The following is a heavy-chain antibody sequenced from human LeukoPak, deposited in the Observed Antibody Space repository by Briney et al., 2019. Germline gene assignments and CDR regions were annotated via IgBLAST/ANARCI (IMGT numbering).Heavy chain of an antibody. CDR2: INQDGTMK. Sequence: GGSLRLSCAASGFTFGSDWMNWVRQAPGKGLEWVTNINQDGTMKYYVDSVKGRFTISRDNPKNSLYLQVNSLRAEDTAVYYCARDPDQIEGANFHYWGQGILVTVSS. CDR1: GFTFGSDW. D-gene: IGHD1-26*01. J-gene: IGHJ4*02. V-gene: IGHV3-7*01. CDR3: ARDPDQIEGANFHY.